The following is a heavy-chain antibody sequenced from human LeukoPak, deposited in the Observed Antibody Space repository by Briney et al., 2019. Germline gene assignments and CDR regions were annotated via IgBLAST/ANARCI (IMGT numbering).Heavy chain of an antibody. V-gene: IGHV3-73*01. CDR1: GFTFSGSA. CDR2: IRRKANSYAT. CDR3: TLRVSVAGTTGGFFDY. J-gene: IGHJ4*02. D-gene: IGHD6-19*01. Sequence: GGSLKLSCAASGFTFSGSAMHWVRQASGKGLEWVGRIRRKANSYATAYAASVKGRFTISRDDSKNTAYLQMNSLKTEDTAVYYCTLRVSVAGTTGGFFDYWGQGTLVTVSS.